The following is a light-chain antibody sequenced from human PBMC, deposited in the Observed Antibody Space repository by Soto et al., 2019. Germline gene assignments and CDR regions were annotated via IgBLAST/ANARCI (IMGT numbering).Light chain of an antibody. CDR2: EVS. Sequence: QSVLTQPASLSGSPGQSITISCTGTSSDVGGYNYVSWYQQRPGEAPKLMIFEVSNRPSGVSNRFSGSKSGNTASLTISGLQAEDEADYYCCSYRTINTLVFGGGTKVTVL. CDR3: CSYRTINTLV. V-gene: IGLV2-14*01. J-gene: IGLJ2*01. CDR1: SSDVGGYNY.